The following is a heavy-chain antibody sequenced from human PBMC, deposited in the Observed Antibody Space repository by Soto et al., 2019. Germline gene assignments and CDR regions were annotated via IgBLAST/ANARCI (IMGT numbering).Heavy chain of an antibody. V-gene: IGHV4-34*01. Sequence: SETLSLTCAVYGGSFSGDYWSWIRQPPGKGLEWIGEINHSGSTNYNPSLKSRVTISVDTSKNQFSLKLSSVTAADTAVYYCARTYYDFLCGYYPEYYYYGMDVWGQGTTVNVSS. J-gene: IGHJ6*02. CDR3: ARTYYDFLCGYYPEYYYYGMDV. CDR1: GGSFSGDY. CDR2: INHSGST. D-gene: IGHD3-3*01.